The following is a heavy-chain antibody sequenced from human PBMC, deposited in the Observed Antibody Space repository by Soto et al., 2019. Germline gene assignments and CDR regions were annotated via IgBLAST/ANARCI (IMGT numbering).Heavy chain of an antibody. CDR2: VYYTGST. D-gene: IGHD3-16*01. CDR3: ARSVGDSYEHMDD. Sequence: PXXSLSLSFAASGFSFSSSAMYWVLQAPGKGLEWLGYVYYTGSTNYRPGRMSRVSISVDTSKNELSLRLSFVTAAVYAVDFCARSVGDSYEHMDDWGQGTQVTVSS. CDR1: GFSFSSSA. V-gene: IGHV4-59*01. J-gene: IGHJ4*02.